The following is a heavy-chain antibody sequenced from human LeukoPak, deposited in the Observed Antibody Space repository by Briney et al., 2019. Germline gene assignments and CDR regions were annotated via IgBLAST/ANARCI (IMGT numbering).Heavy chain of an antibody. CDR1: GFTFDDYG. Sequence: GGSLRLSCAASGFTFDDYGMSWVRQAPGKGLEWVSGINWNGGSTGYADSVKGRFTISRDNAKNSLYLQMNSLRAEDTALYHCARGKRNSGSYLSWADYWGQGTLVTVSS. J-gene: IGHJ4*02. CDR2: INWNGGST. CDR3: ARGKRNSGSYLSWADY. D-gene: IGHD1-26*01. V-gene: IGHV3-20*01.